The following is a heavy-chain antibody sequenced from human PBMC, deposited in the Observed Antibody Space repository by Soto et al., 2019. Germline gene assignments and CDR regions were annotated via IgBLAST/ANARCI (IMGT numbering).Heavy chain of an antibody. CDR2: IGGSGRTT. Sequence: EVQLLESGGGLVQPGGSLSLSCAASAFTFNNYAMSWVRQAPGKGLEWVSGIGGSGRTTYYADSVKGRFTISRDNSNNPLFLQMNRLRAEDTAVYYFGKSRYSDSSGNFYDYWGQGTLVTFAS. D-gene: IGHD3-22*01. CDR3: GKSRYSDSSGNFYDY. V-gene: IGHV3-23*01. J-gene: IGHJ4*02. CDR1: AFTFNNYA.